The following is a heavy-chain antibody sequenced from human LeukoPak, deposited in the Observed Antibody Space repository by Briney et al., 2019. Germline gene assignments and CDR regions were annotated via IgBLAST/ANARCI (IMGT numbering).Heavy chain of an antibody. CDR3: AAGNIKLWFGESLSAVGFDM. CDR1: GFTFSSSA. D-gene: IGHD3-10*01. V-gene: IGHV1-58*01. Sequence: GASVKVSCKASGFTFSSSAVQWVRQARGQRLECIGWIVVGSGDTVYAQNFQERVTITRDMSTSTLYMELSSLRSEDTAVYYCAAGNIKLWFGESLSAVGFDMWGQGTMVTVSS. CDR2: IVVGSGDT. J-gene: IGHJ3*02.